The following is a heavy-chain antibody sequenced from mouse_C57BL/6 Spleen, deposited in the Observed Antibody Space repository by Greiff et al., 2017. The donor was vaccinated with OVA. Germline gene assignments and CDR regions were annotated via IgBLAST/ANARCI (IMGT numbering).Heavy chain of an antibody. D-gene: IGHD1-1*01. J-gene: IGHJ4*01. CDR1: GYTFTNYN. CDR3: ARLVARDYAMDY. CDR2: INPNNGGT. V-gene: IGHV1-18*01. Sequence: VQLKQSGPELVKPGASVKIPCKASGYTFTNYNMDWVKQSHGKSLEWMGDINPNNGGTIYNQKFKGKATLTVDKSSSTAYLELRSLTSEDTAVYYCARLVARDYAMDYWGQGTSVTVSS.